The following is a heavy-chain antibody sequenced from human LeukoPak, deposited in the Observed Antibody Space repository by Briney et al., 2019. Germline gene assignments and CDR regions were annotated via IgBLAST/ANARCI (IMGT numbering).Heavy chain of an antibody. CDR3: ARGVGSAFDI. V-gene: IGHV4-39*07. Sequence: PSETLSLTCTVSGGSISSSSYYWGWIRQPPGKGLEWIGSIYYSGSTYYHPSLKSRVTISVDTSKNQFSLKLSSVTAADTAVYYCARGVGSAFDIWGQGTMVTVSS. CDR1: GGSISSSSYY. CDR2: IYYSGST. J-gene: IGHJ3*02. D-gene: IGHD2-15*01.